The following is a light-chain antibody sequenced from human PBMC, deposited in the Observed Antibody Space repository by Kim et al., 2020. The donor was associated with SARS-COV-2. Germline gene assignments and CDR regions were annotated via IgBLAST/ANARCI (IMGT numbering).Light chain of an antibody. Sequence: SYELTQPLSVSVALGQTARITCGGNNIGSKNVHWYQQKPGQAPVLVIYRDSNRPSGIPERFSGSNSGNTATLTISRAQAGDEADHSGQVWDIIHWVFGGG. J-gene: IGLJ3*02. V-gene: IGLV3-9*01. CDR3: QVWDIIHWV. CDR2: RDS. CDR1: NIGSKN.